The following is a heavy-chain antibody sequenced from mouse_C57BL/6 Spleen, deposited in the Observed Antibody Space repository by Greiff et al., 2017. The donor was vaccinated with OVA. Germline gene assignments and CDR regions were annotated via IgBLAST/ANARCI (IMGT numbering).Heavy chain of an antibody. CDR3: ARSITTVVAHFDY. J-gene: IGHJ2*01. CDR1: GFTFSSYG. Sequence: DVHLVESGGDLVKPGGSLKLSCAASGFTFSSYGMSWVRQTPDKRLEWVATISSGGSYTYYPDSVKGRFTISRDNAKNTLYLQMSSLKSEDTAMYYCARSITTVVAHFDYWGQGTTLTVSS. CDR2: ISSGGSYT. D-gene: IGHD1-1*01. V-gene: IGHV5-6*01.